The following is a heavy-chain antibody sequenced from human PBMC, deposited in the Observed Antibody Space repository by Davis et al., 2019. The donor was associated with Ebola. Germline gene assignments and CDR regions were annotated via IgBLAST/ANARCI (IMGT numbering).Heavy chain of an antibody. V-gene: IGHV4-34*01. CDR2: ISHHNGYT. CDR1: GGSFTDYF. Sequence: SETLSLTCAVYGGSFTDYFWSWIRQPPEKGLEWIGEISHHNGYTNYNPSLSSRVAISVDSSKNQFSLKINSVTAADTATYYCARTTKTNIEDSGLGYKSFDSWGQGVLVSVSS. D-gene: IGHD4-17*01. CDR3: ARTTKTNIEDSGLGYKSFDS. J-gene: IGHJ5*01.